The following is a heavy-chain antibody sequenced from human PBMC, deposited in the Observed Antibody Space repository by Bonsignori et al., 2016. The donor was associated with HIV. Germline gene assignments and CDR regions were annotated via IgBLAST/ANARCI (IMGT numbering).Heavy chain of an antibody. D-gene: IGHD6-13*01. CDR3: TRKEQLAPFDY. J-gene: IGHJ4*02. Sequence: VRQMPGKGLEWVGFIRSKAYGGTTEYAASVKGRFTISRDDSKSIAYLQMNSLKTEDTAVYYCTRKEQLAPFDYWGQGTLVTVSS. CDR2: IRSKAYGGTT. V-gene: IGHV3-49*02.